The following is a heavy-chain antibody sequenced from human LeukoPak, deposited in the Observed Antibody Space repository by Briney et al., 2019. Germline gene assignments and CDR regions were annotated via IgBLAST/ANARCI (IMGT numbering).Heavy chain of an antibody. V-gene: IGHV3-23*01. J-gene: IGHJ4*02. D-gene: IGHD2/OR15-2a*01. CDR3: ARDYQYGYSTNWYHLAQIDY. CDR2: ISGSGGST. Sequence: GGSLRLSCAVSGFTPGFTFSRYAMSWVRQAPGKGLEWVSAISGSGGSTYYADSVKGRFTISRDISKNTLYLQMNSLRAEDTAIYYCARDYQYGYSTNWYHLAQIDYWGQGTLVTVSS. CDR1: GFTPGFTFSRYA.